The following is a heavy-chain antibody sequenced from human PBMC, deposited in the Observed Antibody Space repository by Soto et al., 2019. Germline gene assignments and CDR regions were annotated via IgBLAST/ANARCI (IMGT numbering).Heavy chain of an antibody. Sequence: ASVKVSCKASGYTFSSHYIHWVRRAPGQGLEWMGIINPSGGSTSYAQKFQGRVTLTRDTSTSTVYMELTSLRSEDTAVYYCARAGDAFHMIVVLGPPDAWGQGTLVPGAS. D-gene: IGHD3-22*01. J-gene: IGHJ1*01. CDR3: ARAGDAFHMIVVLGPPDA. CDR1: GYTFSSHY. V-gene: IGHV1-46*03. CDR2: INPSGGST.